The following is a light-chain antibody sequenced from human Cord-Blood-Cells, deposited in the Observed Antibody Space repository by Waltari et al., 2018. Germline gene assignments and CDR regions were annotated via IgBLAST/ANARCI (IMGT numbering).Light chain of an antibody. CDR1: QDISNY. V-gene: IGKV1-33*01. J-gene: IGKJ1*01. CDR3: QQYDNLPWT. Sequence: DIQMTQSPSSLSASVGDRVTITCQASQDISNYLNWYQQKSGKAPRLLIYDASNLETGVPSRFSGSGSGIDFTFTISSLQPEDIATYYCQQYDNLPWTFGQGTKVEIK. CDR2: DAS.